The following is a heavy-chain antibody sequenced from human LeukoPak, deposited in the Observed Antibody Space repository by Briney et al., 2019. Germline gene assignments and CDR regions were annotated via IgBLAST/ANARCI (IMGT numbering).Heavy chain of an antibody. CDR1: GFTFSSYA. CDR2: ISGSGGST. CDR3: AKVDTYYDFWSGPFDY. J-gene: IGHJ4*02. V-gene: IGHV3-23*01. D-gene: IGHD3-3*01. Sequence: GGSLRLSCAASGFTFSSYAMSWVRQAPGKGLEWVSAISGSGGSTYYADSVKGRFTISRDNSKNTLYLQMNSLGAEDTAVYYCAKVDTYYDFWSGPFDYWGQGTLVTVSS.